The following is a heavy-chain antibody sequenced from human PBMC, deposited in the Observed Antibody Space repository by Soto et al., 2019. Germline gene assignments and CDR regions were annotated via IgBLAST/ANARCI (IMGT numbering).Heavy chain of an antibody. J-gene: IGHJ5*01. CDR3: ARHGIAARLHNWFDY. CDR1: GYSFTSYW. D-gene: IGHD6-6*01. V-gene: IGHV5-51*01. Sequence: GESLKISCKGSGYSFTSYWIGWVRQMPGKGLEWMGIIYPGDSDTRYSPSFQGQVTISADKSISTAYLQWSSLKASDTAMYYCARHGIAARLHNWFDYWGQGTLVTVSS. CDR2: IYPGDSDT.